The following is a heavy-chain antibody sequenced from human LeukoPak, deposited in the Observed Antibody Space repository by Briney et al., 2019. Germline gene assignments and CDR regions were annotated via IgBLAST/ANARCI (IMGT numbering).Heavy chain of an antibody. V-gene: IGHV3-7*01. CDR2: ISPDGSAT. Sequence: PGGSLRLSCEASGLKFSNHWMSWVRQAPGKGLEWVANISPDGSATFYVDSVKGRVTISRDNAKNSLYLQMFSLRAEDTAVYYCARSIDYWGQGTLVTVSS. CDR3: ARSIDY. J-gene: IGHJ4*02. CDR1: GLKFSNHW.